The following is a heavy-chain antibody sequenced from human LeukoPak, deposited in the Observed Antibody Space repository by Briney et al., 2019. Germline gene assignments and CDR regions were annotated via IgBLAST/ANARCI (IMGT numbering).Heavy chain of an antibody. J-gene: IGHJ4*02. D-gene: IGHD5-12*01. CDR3: ARDGYNGSTYFEY. V-gene: IGHV3-53*01. Sequence: PGGSLRLSCAASGFTVSNNYMTWVRQAPGKGLEWVSVIYSVGSTYYADSVKGRFTISRDNSKNTLYLQMNSLKGEDTAVYYCARDGYNGSTYFEYWGQGTLVTVSS. CDR1: GFTVSNNY. CDR2: IYSVGST.